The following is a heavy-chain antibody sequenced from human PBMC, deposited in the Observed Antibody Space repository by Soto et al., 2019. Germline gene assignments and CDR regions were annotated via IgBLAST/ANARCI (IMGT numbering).Heavy chain of an antibody. J-gene: IGHJ3*02. V-gene: IGHV1-2*04. D-gene: IGHD6-13*01. CDR1: GYTFTCYY. CDR2: INPNSGGT. Sequence: ASVKVSCKASGYTFTCYYMHWVRQAPGQGLEWMGWINPNSGGTNYAQKFQGWVTMTRDTSISTAYMELSRLRSDDTAVYYCARDQYIAAAGHQHSSSAMSAFDIWGQGTMVTVSS. CDR3: ARDQYIAAAGHQHSSSAMSAFDI.